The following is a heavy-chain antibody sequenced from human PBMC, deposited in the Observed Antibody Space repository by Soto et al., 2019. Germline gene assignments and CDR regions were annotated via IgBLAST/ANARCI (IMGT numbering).Heavy chain of an antibody. Sequence: SETLSLTCTVSGGSISSFYWSWIRQPAGKGLEWIGRIYTSGITNYNPSLKSRVTLSVDTSKNQFSLKLRSVTAADTAVYYCARVRMVVTVLGSWFDAWGQGTLVTVSS. V-gene: IGHV4-4*07. D-gene: IGHD3-22*01. CDR2: IYTSGIT. J-gene: IGHJ5*02. CDR1: GGSISSFY. CDR3: ARVRMVVTVLGSWFDA.